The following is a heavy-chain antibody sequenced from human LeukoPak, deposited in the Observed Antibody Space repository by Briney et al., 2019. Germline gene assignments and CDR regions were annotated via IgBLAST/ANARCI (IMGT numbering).Heavy chain of an antibody. CDR3: ARNPGGSPMDY. D-gene: IGHD1-26*01. CDR1: GFTFSSYS. Sequence: PGGSLRLSCAASGFTFSSYSMNWVRQAPGKGLEWVSSISSSSSYIYYADSVKGRFTISRDNAKNSPYPQMNSLRAEDTAVYYCARNPGGSPMDYWGQGTLVTVSS. CDR2: ISSSSSYI. V-gene: IGHV3-21*01. J-gene: IGHJ4*02.